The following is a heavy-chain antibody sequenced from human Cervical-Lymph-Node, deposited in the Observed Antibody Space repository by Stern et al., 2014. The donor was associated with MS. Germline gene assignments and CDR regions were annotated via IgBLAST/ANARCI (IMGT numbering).Heavy chain of an antibody. CDR2: TYPGDSDT. CDR1: GYSFTSCW. Sequence: EVQLVESGAEVKKPGESLKISCKGSGYSFTSCWIAWVRQLPGKGLEWMGITYPGDSDTRYSPPFQGQVTISADKSISTAYLQWSSLKASDTAMYYCARLSSWYEDYWGQGTLVTVSS. V-gene: IGHV5-51*03. D-gene: IGHD6-13*01. CDR3: ARLSSWYEDY. J-gene: IGHJ4*02.